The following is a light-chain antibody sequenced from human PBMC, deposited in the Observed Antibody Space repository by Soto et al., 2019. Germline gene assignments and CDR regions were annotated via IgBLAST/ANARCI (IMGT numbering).Light chain of an antibody. CDR1: SSNIGSKT. CDR2: NSY. V-gene: IGLV1-44*01. J-gene: IGLJ1*01. CDR3: SSWHASLNGYV. Sequence: QSVLTQPPSASGTPGQRVTISCSGSSSNIGSKTVNWYQQLPGTVPKLLIYNSYQRPSGVPDRFSASKSGTSASLAISGLQSDDEAAYYCSSWHASLNGYVFGTGTKVTVL.